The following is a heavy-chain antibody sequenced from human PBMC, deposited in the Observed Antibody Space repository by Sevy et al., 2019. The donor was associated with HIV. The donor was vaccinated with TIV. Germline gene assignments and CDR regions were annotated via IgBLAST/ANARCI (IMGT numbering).Heavy chain of an antibody. CDR2: MREDGLTT. CDR3: TRETTYYDASGPVPGDI. J-gene: IGHJ3*02. D-gene: IGHD3-16*01. V-gene: IGHV3-30*02. CDR1: IFTFNIYG. Sequence: GGSLRLSCAASIFTFNIYGMQWVRQAPGKGLEWVAYMREDGLTTYYADSVKGRFTISRDSSKNTLYLQMNSLGIEDAALYYCTRETTYYDASGPVPGDIWGQGTMVTVSS.